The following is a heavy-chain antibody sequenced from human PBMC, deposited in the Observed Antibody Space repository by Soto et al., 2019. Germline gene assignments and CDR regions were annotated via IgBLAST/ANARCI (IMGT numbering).Heavy chain of an antibody. CDR1: GFSFRGEW. J-gene: IGHJ5*02. V-gene: IGHV3-48*02. Sequence: GGSLRLSCAASGFSFRGEWISWVRQAPGKGLEWVSNIEGSSSTKYYVDSVKGRFTISRDNAKNSLYLQMNSLRDEDTAVYYCARDYGIVVRTQFDPWGQGTLVTV. CDR2: IEGSSSTK. D-gene: IGHD2-15*01. CDR3: ARDYGIVVRTQFDP.